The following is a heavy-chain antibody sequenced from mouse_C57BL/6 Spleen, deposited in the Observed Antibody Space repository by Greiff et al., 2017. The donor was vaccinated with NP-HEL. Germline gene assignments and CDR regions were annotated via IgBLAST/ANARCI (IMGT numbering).Heavy chain of an antibody. CDR3: ARRDYYGSAFDY. CDR2: ISSGSNTI. V-gene: IGHV5-17*01. D-gene: IGHD1-1*01. J-gene: IGHJ2*01. CDR1: GFTFSDYG. Sequence: EVKLVESGGGLVKPGGSLKLSCAASGFTFSDYGMHWVRQAPEKGLEWVAYISSGSNTIYYADTVKGRFTISRDNAKNTLFLQMTSLRSEDTAMYYCARRDYYGSAFDYWGQGTTLTVSS.